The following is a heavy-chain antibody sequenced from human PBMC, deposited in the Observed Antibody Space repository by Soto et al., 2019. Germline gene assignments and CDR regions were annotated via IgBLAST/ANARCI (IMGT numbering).Heavy chain of an antibody. J-gene: IGHJ5*02. CDR2: LSSAGST. CDR1: GLTFTSNG. CDR3: VRALSGANWFDT. V-gene: IGHV3-23*01. Sequence: EVQLLESGGGLVQPGGSRRLSCAASGLTFTSNGGSWVRQGPGKGLEWVSALSSAGSTFYADSVRGRFAISRDTSKNTLYLQMNSLRVEDTAVYYCVRALSGANWFDTWGQGTLVTVSS. D-gene: IGHD6-19*01.